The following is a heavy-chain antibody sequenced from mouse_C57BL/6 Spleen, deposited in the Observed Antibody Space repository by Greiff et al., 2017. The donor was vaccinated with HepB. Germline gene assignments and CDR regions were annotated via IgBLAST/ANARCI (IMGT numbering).Heavy chain of an antibody. CDR3: SQDYGSSSYYAMDY. V-gene: IGHV1-7*01. CDR1: GYTFTSYW. D-gene: IGHD1-1*01. J-gene: IGHJ4*01. Sequence: VKVVESGAELAKPGASVKLSCKASGYTFTSYWMHWVKQRPGQGLEWIGYINPSSGYTKYNQKFKDKATLTADKSSSTAYMQLSSLTYEDSAVYYCSQDYGSSSYYAMDYWGQGTSVTVSS. CDR2: INPSSGYT.